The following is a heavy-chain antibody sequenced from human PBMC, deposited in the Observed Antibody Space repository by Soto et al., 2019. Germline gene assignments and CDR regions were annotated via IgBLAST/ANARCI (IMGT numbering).Heavy chain of an antibody. CDR3: ARDSGDYYDSSGYYRDMAFDI. V-gene: IGHV4-31*03. Sequence: QVQLQESGPGLVKPSQTLSLTCTVSGGSISSDGHYWSWIRQHPGKGLEWIGYIYYSGTTYYNPSLKSRLTISVDMSKNQFSLKLSSVTAADTAVYYCARDSGDYYDSSGYYRDMAFDIWGQGTMVTVSS. CDR2: IYYSGTT. D-gene: IGHD3-22*01. J-gene: IGHJ3*02. CDR1: GGSISSDGHY.